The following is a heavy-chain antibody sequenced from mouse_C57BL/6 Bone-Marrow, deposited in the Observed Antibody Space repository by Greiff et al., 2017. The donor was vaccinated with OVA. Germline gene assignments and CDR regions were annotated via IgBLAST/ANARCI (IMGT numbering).Heavy chain of an antibody. J-gene: IGHJ3*01. CDR2: ISNGGGST. V-gene: IGHV5-12*01. D-gene: IGHD2-1*01. Sequence: EVKLMESGGGLVQPGGSLKLSCAASGFTFSDYYMYWVRQTPEKRLEWVAYISNGGGSTYYPDTVKGRFTISRDNAKNTLYLLMSRLKSEDTAMYYCARQGLYYGNYDWFAYWGQGTLVTVSA. CDR3: ARQGLYYGNYDWFAY. CDR1: GFTFSDYY.